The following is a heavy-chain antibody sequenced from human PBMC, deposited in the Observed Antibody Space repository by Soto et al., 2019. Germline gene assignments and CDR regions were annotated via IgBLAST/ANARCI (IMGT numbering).Heavy chain of an antibody. CDR1: GFTFSSYA. CDR3: ASDYDILTGYYWDDAFDI. D-gene: IGHD3-9*01. Sequence: GGSLRLSCAASGFTFSSYAMHWVRQAPGKGLEWVAVISYDGSNKYYADSVKGRFTISRDNSKNTLYLQMNSLRAEDTAVYYCASDYDILTGYYWDDAFDIWGQGTMVTVSS. CDR2: ISYDGSNK. J-gene: IGHJ3*02. V-gene: IGHV3-30-3*01.